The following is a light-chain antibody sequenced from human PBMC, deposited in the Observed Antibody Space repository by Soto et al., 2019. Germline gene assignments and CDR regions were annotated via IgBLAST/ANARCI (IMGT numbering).Light chain of an antibody. J-gene: IGKJ4*01. CDR2: AVS. CDR1: QGINNW. CDR3: KQSSAFPLT. Sequence: EIPQKHSSVSASVADRVTFICRASQGINNWLAWYQQKPGKAPELLIYAVSYLQSGVPSRFSGSGSGTDFTLTISSLQPEDFATYFCKQSSAFPLTFAG. V-gene: IGKV1-12*01.